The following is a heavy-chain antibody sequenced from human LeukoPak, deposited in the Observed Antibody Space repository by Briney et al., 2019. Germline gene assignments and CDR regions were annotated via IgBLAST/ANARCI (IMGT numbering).Heavy chain of an antibody. CDR2: ISSSSSTI. V-gene: IGHV3-48*01. Sequence: PGGSLRLSCAASGFTFSSYSMNWVRQAPGKGLEWVSYISSSSSTIYYADSVKGRFTISRDNAKNSLYLQINSLRAEDTAVYYCAREEYYYDSSGYYLPYYFDYWGQGTLVTVSS. D-gene: IGHD3-22*01. CDR3: AREEYYYDSSGYYLPYYFDY. CDR1: GFTFSSYS. J-gene: IGHJ4*02.